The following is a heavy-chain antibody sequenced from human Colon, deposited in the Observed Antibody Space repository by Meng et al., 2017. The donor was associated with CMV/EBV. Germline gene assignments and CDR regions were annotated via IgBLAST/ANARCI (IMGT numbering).Heavy chain of an antibody. D-gene: IGHD3-10*01. CDR3: AKPPRYGSGSYRYGMGV. CDR2: IWYDGSNK. Sequence: GGSLRLSCAASGFTFSSYGMHWVRQAPGKGLEWVAVIWYDGSNKYYADSVKGRFTISRDKSKNTLYLQMNSLRAEDTAVYYCAKPPRYGSGSYRYGMGVWGQGTTVTVSS. V-gene: IGHV3-33*03. J-gene: IGHJ6*02. CDR1: GFTFSSYG.